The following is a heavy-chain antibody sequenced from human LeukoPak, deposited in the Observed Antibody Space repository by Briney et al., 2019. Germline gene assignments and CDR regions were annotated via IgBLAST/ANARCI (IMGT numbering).Heavy chain of an antibody. J-gene: IGHJ4*02. V-gene: IGHV3-21*01. Sequence: GGSLRLSCAASGFTFSSYSMNWVRQAPGKGLEWVSSISSSSSYIYYADSAKGRFTISRDNAKNSLYLQMNSLRAEDTAVYYCAGLFSGSMDYWGQGTLVTVSS. CDR1: GFTFSSYS. CDR3: AGLFSGSMDY. CDR2: ISSSSSYI. D-gene: IGHD3-10*01.